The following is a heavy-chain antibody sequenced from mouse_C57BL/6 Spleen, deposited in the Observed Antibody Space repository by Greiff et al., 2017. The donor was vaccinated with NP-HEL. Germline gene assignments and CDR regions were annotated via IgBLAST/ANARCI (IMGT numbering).Heavy chain of an antibody. Sequence: QVQLKQSGAELMKPGASVKLSCKATGYTFTGYWIEWVKQRPGHGLEWIGEILPGSGSTNYNEKFKGKATFTADTSSNTAYMQLSSLTTEDSAIYYCARNGITTVVAKDYWYFDVWGTGTTVTVSS. CDR3: ARNGITTVVAKDYWYFDV. CDR1: GYTFTGYW. D-gene: IGHD1-1*01. V-gene: IGHV1-9*01. J-gene: IGHJ1*03. CDR2: ILPGSGST.